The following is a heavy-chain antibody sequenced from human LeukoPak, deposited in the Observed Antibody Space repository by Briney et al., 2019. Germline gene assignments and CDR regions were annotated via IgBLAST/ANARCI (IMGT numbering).Heavy chain of an antibody. V-gene: IGHV4-39*01. CDR3: ARGVAAAAHDAFDI. Sequence: SETLSLTCTVSGGSISSSSYYWGWIRQPPGKGLEWIGSIYYSGSTYYNPSLKSRVTISVDTSKNQFSLKLSSVTAADTAVYYCARGVAAAAHDAFDIWGQGTKVTVSS. D-gene: IGHD6-13*01. J-gene: IGHJ3*02. CDR1: GGSISSSSYY. CDR2: IYYSGST.